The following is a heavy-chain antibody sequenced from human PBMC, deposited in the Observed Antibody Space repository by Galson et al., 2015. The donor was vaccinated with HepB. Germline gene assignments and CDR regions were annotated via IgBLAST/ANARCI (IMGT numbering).Heavy chain of an antibody. CDR2: INAGNGNT. CDR1: GYTFTSYA. J-gene: IGHJ5*02. V-gene: IGHV1-3*01. Sequence: SVKVSCKASGYTFTSYAMHWVRQAPGQRLEWMGWINAGNGNTKYPQKFQGRVTITRDTSASTAYMELSSLRSEDTAVYYCARGGGCSSTSCPRGFDPWGQGTLVTVSS. D-gene: IGHD2-2*01. CDR3: ARGGGCSSTSCPRGFDP.